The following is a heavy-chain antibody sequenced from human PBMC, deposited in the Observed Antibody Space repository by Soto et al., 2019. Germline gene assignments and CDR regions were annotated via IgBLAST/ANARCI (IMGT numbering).Heavy chain of an antibody. CDR2: IYPGDSDT. Sequence: PGESLKISCKGSGYSFTSYWIGWVRQMPGKGLEWMGIIYPGDSDTRYSPSFQGQVTISADKSISTAYLQWSSLKASDTAMYYCARTSSSSADKWDHDAFDIWGQGTMVTVSS. J-gene: IGHJ3*02. D-gene: IGHD6-6*01. V-gene: IGHV5-51*01. CDR3: ARTSSSSADKWDHDAFDI. CDR1: GYSFTSYW.